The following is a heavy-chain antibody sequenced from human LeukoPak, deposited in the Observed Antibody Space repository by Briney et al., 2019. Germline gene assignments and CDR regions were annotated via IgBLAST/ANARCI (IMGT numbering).Heavy chain of an antibody. Sequence: SETLSLTCAVYGGSFSGYYWSWIRQPPGKGLEWIGEINHSGSTNYNPSLKSRVTISVDTSKNQFSLKLSSVTAADTAVYYCARGRGKKMGSTDYWGQGTLVTVSS. V-gene: IGHV4-34*01. CDR2: INHSGST. CDR3: ARGRGKKMGSTDY. CDR1: GGSFSGYY. J-gene: IGHJ4*02. D-gene: IGHD2-8*01.